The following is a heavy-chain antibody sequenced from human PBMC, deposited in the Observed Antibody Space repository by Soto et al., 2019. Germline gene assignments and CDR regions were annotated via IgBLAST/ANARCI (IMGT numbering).Heavy chain of an antibody. CDR2: ISGSGGST. CDR3: AKAPPREYYYYYYMDV. V-gene: IGHV3-23*01. J-gene: IGHJ6*03. Sequence: GGSLRLSCAASGFTFSSYAMSWVRQAPGKGLEWASAISGSGGSTYYADSVKGRFTISRDNSKNTLYLQMNSLRAGDTAVYYCAKAPPREYYYYYYMDVWGKGTTVTVSS. CDR1: GFTFSSYA.